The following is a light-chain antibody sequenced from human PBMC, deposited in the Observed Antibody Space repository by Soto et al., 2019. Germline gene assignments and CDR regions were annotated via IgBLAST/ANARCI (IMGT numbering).Light chain of an antibody. CDR3: HQYASSPQT. J-gene: IGKJ1*01. V-gene: IGKV3-20*01. CDR2: GPS. Sequence: EIVLTQSPDTLSLSPGERATLSCRASQSVAKNYLAWYQQEPGPAPRLLIYGPSSRATGIPDRFSGSGSVTDFTLTISRLEPEDFAVYYCHQYASSPQTFGQGTKVEIK. CDR1: QSVAKNY.